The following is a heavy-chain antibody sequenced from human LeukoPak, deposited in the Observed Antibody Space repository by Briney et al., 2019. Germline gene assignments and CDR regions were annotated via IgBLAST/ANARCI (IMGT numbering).Heavy chain of an antibody. V-gene: IGHV4-39*01. Sequence: SESLSLTCTVSGGSISTRGYYWGWIRQPPESGLEWIASIFYSGSTYYHPSLKSRVTISVDTSKNQFSLKLSSVTAADTAVYYCARQHTANSNAFDVWGLGTMVTVSS. CDR2: IFYSGST. CDR3: ARQHTANSNAFDV. J-gene: IGHJ3*01. CDR1: GGSISTRGYY. D-gene: IGHD4/OR15-4a*01.